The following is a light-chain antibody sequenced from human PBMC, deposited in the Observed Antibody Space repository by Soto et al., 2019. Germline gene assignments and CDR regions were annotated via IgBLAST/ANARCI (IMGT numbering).Light chain of an antibody. CDR1: QSVSSSY. V-gene: IGKV3-20*01. CDR2: GTS. CDR3: LQYGTAPT. J-gene: IGKJ1*01. Sequence: EIVLTQSPGTLSLSPGERATLSCRASQSVSSSYLDWYQQRSGQAPRLLIYGTSNRATDIPDRFSGSGSGTDFTLTISRLEAEDFAVYYCLQYGTAPTFGQWTKVEIK.